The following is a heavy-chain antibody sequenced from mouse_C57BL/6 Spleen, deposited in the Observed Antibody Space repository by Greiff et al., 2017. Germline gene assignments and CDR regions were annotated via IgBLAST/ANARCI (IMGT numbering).Heavy chain of an antibody. V-gene: IGHV14-2*01. CDR1: GFNIKDYY. CDR2: IDPEDGET. D-gene: IGHD2-4*01. CDR3: APIYYDCDDGFAY. J-gene: IGHJ3*01. Sequence: EVKLVESGAELVKPGASVKLSCTASGFNIKDYYMHWVKQRTEQGLEWIGRIDPEDGETKYAPKFEGKATITADTSSNTAYLQHSSLTSEDTAVYYCAPIYYDCDDGFAYWGQGTLVTVSA.